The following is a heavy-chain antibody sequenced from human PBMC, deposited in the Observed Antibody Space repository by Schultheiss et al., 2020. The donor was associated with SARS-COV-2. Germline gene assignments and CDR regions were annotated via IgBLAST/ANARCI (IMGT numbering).Heavy chain of an antibody. V-gene: IGHV3-30*18. Sequence: GGSLRLSCAASGFTFRNYGMHWVRQAPGKGLVWVAVISYDGSNKYYADSVKGRFTISRDNTKNTLYLKMNSLRAEDTAVYYCAKSNSQDSYDFWSGYSFRYYGMDVWGQGTTVTVSS. CDR1: GFTFRNYG. J-gene: IGHJ6*02. CDR2: ISYDGSNK. CDR3: AKSNSQDSYDFWSGYSFRYYGMDV. D-gene: IGHD3-3*01.